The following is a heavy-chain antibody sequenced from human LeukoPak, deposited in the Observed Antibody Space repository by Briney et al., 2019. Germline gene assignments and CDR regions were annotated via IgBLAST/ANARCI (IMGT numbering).Heavy chain of an antibody. Sequence: GASVKVSCKASGYTFTSYGISWVRQAPGQGLEWMGWISVYSGNTNYAQKLQDRVTMTTDTSTSTAFMELRSLGSDDTAVYYCARGDSSVYSYFDYWGRGTLVTVSS. V-gene: IGHV1-18*01. J-gene: IGHJ4*02. CDR1: GYTFTSYG. D-gene: IGHD3-22*01. CDR3: ARGDSSVYSYFDY. CDR2: ISVYSGNT.